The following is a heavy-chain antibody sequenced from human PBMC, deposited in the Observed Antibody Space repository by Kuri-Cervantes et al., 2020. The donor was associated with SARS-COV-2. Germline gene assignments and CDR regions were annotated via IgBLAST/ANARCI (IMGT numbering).Heavy chain of an antibody. V-gene: IGHV3-23*01. J-gene: IGHJ3*02. Sequence: GGSLRLSCAASGFTFSSYAMSWVRQAPGRGLEWVSAISGSGGSTYYADSVKGRFTISRDNSKNTLYLQMNSPRAEDTAVYYCANLQWLLIDDAFDIWGQGTMVTVS. D-gene: IGHD3-22*01. CDR2: ISGSGGST. CDR1: GFTFSSYA. CDR3: ANLQWLLIDDAFDI.